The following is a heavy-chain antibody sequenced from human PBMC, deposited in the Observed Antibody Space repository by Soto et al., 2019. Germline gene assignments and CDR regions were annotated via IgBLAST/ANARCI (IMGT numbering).Heavy chain of an antibody. Sequence: SETLSLTCTVSGGSISSSSYYWGWIRQPPGKGLEWIGSIYYSGSTYYNPSLKSRVTISVDTSKNQFSLKLSSVTAADTAVYYCARPRECSSTSCYGVGNWFDPWGQGTLVTVSS. CDR1: GGSISSSSYY. V-gene: IGHV4-39*01. D-gene: IGHD2-2*01. J-gene: IGHJ5*02. CDR3: ARPRECSSTSCYGVGNWFDP. CDR2: IYYSGST.